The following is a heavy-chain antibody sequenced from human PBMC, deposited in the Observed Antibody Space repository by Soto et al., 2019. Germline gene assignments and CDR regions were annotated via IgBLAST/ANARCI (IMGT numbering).Heavy chain of an antibody. V-gene: IGHV1-3*01. CDR1: GYDFSNYA. CDR3: ARVSYYDIWSGYYTN. J-gene: IGHJ4*01. Sequence: ASVKVSCKASGYDFSNYAMHWVRRAPGQRLEWMGMINPVNGNTKYSERFQGRVTITRNTSASTADMELSSLRSEDTAVYFCARVSYYDIWSGYYTNWGHGTLVTVSS. CDR2: INPVNGNT. D-gene: IGHD3-3*01.